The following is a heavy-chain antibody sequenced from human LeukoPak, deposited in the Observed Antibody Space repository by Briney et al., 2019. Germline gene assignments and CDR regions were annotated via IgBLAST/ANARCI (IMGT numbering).Heavy chain of an antibody. J-gene: IGHJ4*02. D-gene: IGHD3-22*01. CDR1: GFTFSNYA. CDR2: ISFDGIKS. CDR3: ARSRVANDSSGYYFKLDY. V-gene: IGHV3-30*04. Sequence: GGSLRLSCAASGFTFSNYAIHWVRQAPGKGLEWVAVISFDGIKSYYADSVKGRFTISRDNSKYTLFLQMNSLRAEDTAVYYCARSRVANDSSGYYFKLDYWGQGTLVTVSS.